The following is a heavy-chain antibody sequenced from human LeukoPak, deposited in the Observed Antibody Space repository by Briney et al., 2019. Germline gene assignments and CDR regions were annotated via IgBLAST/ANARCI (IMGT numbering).Heavy chain of an antibody. CDR2: TKQDGSEK. D-gene: IGHD6-13*01. CDR1: GFSFSTYW. Sequence: GGSLRLSCAASGFSFSTYWMTWVRQAPGKGLEWVANTKQDGSEKYYVDSAKGRFTISRDNARNSLYLQMNSLRAEDTAVYYCATDLGSSRPNFWGQGILVTVSS. V-gene: IGHV3-7*01. J-gene: IGHJ4*02. CDR3: ATDLGSSRPNF.